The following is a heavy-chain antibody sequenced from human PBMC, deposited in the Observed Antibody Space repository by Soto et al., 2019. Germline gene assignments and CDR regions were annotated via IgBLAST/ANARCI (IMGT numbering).Heavy chain of an antibody. D-gene: IGHD6-13*01. Sequence: QMQLQESGPGLVKPSETLSLTCTVSDGSISSGSFFWAWIRQPPGKGLEWIASIYFSEGTYYNPSLSSRVTVSLDTSKNHFSLNLSSVTAADTAVYFCATGLAAAGFYYFYYMDVWGKGTTVTVSS. CDR2: IYFSEGT. CDR3: ATGLAAAGFYYFYYMDV. V-gene: IGHV4-39*02. CDR1: DGSISSGSFF. J-gene: IGHJ6*03.